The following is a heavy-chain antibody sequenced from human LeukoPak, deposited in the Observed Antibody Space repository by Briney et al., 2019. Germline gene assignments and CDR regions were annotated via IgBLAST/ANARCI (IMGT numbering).Heavy chain of an antibody. CDR2: ISSSSSYI. CDR3: ARDGLYFDWLPPFDY. Sequence: GGSLRLSCAASGFTFSSYSMNWVRQAPGKGLEWVSSISSSSSYIYYADSVSGRFTISRDNAKNSLYLQMNSLRAEDTAVYYCARDGLYFDWLPPFDYWGQGTLVTVSS. CDR1: GFTFSSYS. V-gene: IGHV3-21*01. D-gene: IGHD3-9*01. J-gene: IGHJ4*02.